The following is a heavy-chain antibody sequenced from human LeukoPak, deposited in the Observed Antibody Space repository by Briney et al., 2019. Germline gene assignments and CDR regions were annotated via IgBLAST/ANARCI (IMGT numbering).Heavy chain of an antibody. D-gene: IGHD1-26*01. CDR1: GFTFSSYW. CDR3: ARLALGRVKTY. J-gene: IGHJ4*02. V-gene: IGHV3-7*01. Sequence: GGSLRLSCAASGFTFSSYWMTWVRQAPGKGLEWVANIQHDGSEKYYVDSVKGRFTISRDNAKNSLYLHMSSLRAEDTAVYYCARLALGRVKTYWGQGTLVTVSS. CDR2: IQHDGSEK.